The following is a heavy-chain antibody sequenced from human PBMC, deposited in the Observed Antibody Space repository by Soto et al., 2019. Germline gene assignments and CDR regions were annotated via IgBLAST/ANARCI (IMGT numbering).Heavy chain of an antibody. CDR1: GFTFDDYG. CDR2: INWNGGST. J-gene: IGHJ4*02. Sequence: GGSLRLSCAASGFTFDDYGMSWVRQAPGKGLEWVSGINWNGGSTGYADSVKGRFTISRDNAKNSLYLQMNSLRAEDTALYYCARVRDLNYYGSGSYYNDGGYYFDYWGQGTLVTVSS. V-gene: IGHV3-20*04. D-gene: IGHD3-10*01. CDR3: ARVRDLNYYGSGSYYNDGGYYFDY.